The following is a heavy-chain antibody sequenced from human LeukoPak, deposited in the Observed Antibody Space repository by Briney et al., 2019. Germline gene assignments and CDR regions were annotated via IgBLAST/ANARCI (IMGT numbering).Heavy chain of an antibody. V-gene: IGHV1-24*01. CDR2: FDPEDGEA. CDR1: GHTLTKLS. D-gene: IGHD2-15*01. CDR3: AKPQHIVVVGDAFDI. Sequence: APAKVSCKVSGHTLTKLSIQWVRQARGQGLEWMGGFDPEDGEAIYAQNFQGRVTMTEDTSTDTAYMELRSLRSDDTAVYYCAKPQHIVVVGDAFDIWGQGTMATVSS. J-gene: IGHJ3*02.